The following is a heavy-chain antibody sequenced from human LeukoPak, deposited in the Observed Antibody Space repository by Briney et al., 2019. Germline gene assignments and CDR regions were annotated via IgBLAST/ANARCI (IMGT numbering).Heavy chain of an antibody. V-gene: IGHV1-18*01. D-gene: IGHD2-2*01. CDR2: ISTYNGDT. J-gene: IGHJ6*02. Sequence: ASVTVSCKASGYTFLTYAITWVRQAPGQGLEWVGRISTYNGDTDSARKFHGRVTMTTDTSTSTAYMELRSLRSDDTAVYYCTRGGDLVVVAATSADNGMDVWGQGTTVIVSS. CDR1: GYTFLTYA. CDR3: TRGGDLVVVAATSADNGMDV.